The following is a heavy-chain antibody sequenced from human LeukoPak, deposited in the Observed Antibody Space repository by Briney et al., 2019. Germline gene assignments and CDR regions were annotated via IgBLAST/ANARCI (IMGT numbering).Heavy chain of an antibody. V-gene: IGHV4-39*01. CDR3: ARHSRPEYTSSLVYYYYIDV. J-gene: IGHJ6*03. D-gene: IGHD6-6*01. CDR1: SVSISSNNYY. CDR2: IYYSGST. Sequence: SETLSLTCTVSSVSISSNNYYWGWIRQPPGKGLEWIGNIYYSGSTYYNPSLKSRITISVDTSKNQLSLRLISVTAADTAVYYCARHSRPEYTSSLVYYYYIDVWGKGTTVTVSS.